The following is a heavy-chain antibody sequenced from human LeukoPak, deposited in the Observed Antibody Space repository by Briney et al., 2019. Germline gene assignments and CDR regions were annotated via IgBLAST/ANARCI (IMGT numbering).Heavy chain of an antibody. Sequence: SETLSLTCTVSGYSISSGYYWGWIRQPPGKGLEWIGSIYHSGSTYYNPSLKSRVTIPVDTSKNQFSLKLSSVTAADTAVYYCAREANESYWGQGTLVTVSS. CDR2: IYHSGST. J-gene: IGHJ4*02. V-gene: IGHV4-38-2*02. CDR1: GYSISSGYY. CDR3: AREANESY.